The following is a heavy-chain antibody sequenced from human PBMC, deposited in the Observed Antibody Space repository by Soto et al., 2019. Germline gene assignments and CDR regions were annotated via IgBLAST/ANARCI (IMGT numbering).Heavy chain of an antibody. CDR1: NGSISNFY. J-gene: IGHJ5*02. D-gene: IGHD6-13*01. CDR3: ARSSHKESWFDP. V-gene: IGHV4-4*07. CDR2: IYASGSA. Sequence: QVQLQESGPGLVKPSETLSLSCTVSNGSISNFYWNWIRHLAGKGLEWIGRIYASGSASYNPSLRSRVTMSADTSKNQFSLKLKSVTAADTAVYYCARSSHKESWFDPWGQGTLVTVSS.